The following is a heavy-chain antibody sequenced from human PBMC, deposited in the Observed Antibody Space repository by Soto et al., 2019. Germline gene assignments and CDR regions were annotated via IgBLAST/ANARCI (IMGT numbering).Heavy chain of an antibody. V-gene: IGHV3-48*02. Sequence: PGGSLRLSCAASGFTFSSYSMNWVRQAPGKGLEWVSYISSSSSTIYYADSVKGRFTISRDNAKNSLYLQMNSLRDEDTAVYYCARCEVGATTYYYYGMDVWGQGTTVTVSS. CDR1: GFTFSSYS. D-gene: IGHD1-26*01. J-gene: IGHJ6*02. CDR2: ISSSSSTI. CDR3: ARCEVGATTYYYYGMDV.